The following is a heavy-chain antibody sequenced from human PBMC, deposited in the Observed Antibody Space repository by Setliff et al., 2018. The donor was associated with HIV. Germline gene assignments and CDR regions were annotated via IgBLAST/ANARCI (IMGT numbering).Heavy chain of an antibody. CDR1: DGSIRSYY. J-gene: IGHJ4*02. V-gene: IGHV4-59*01. Sequence: SETLSLTCSVSDGSIRSYYWSWIRQSPGKGLEWIGDIYHTGKTNYNSALKSRVTISVDTSKEQFSLKLRSVTAADTAVYYCAQLGMVDDFDYWGQGTLVTVSS. CDR2: IYHTGKT. CDR3: AQLGMVDDFDY. D-gene: IGHD1-1*01.